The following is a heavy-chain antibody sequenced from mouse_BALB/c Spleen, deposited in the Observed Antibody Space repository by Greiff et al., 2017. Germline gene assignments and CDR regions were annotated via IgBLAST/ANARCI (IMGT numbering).Heavy chain of an antibody. Sequence: QVQLQQSGAELVRPGTSVKVSCKASGYAFTNYLIEWVKQRPGQGLEWIGVINPGSGGTNYNEKFKGKATLTADTSSSTAYMQLSSLTSEDSAIYYCARYDYGSSRAWFAYWGQGTLVTVSA. V-gene: IGHV1-54*01. D-gene: IGHD1-1*01. CDR3: ARYDYGSSRAWFAY. CDR1: GYAFTNYL. J-gene: IGHJ3*01. CDR2: INPGSGGT.